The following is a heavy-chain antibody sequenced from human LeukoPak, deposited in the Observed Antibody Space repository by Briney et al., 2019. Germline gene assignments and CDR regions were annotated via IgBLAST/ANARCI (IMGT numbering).Heavy chain of an antibody. J-gene: IGHJ4*02. CDR2: FFYSGNT. CDR3: AGAVAGVEYYFDY. CDR1: GGSISSATYY. V-gene: IGHV4-39*01. Sequence: SETLSLTCTVSGGSISSATYYWGWIRQPPGKGLEWIANFFYSGNTYYNPSLKSRIPISVDTSKNQFSLQLASLTAADTAVYYCAGAVAGVEYYFDYWGQGTLVTVSS. D-gene: IGHD6-19*01.